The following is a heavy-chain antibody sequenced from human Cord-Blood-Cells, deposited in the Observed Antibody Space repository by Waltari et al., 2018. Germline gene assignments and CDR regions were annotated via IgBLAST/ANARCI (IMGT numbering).Heavy chain of an antibody. Sequence: QLQLQESGPGLVKPSETLSLTCTVPGGSISSSSYYWGWTRHPPGTGLEWIGGIYYSGRPYYNPSLKSRVTISVDPSKSQFSLKLSSVTAADPAVYYCARHIENYDFWSGYLGYFDYWGQGTLVTVSS. CDR3: ARHIENYDFWSGYLGYFDY. J-gene: IGHJ4*02. CDR2: IYYSGRP. V-gene: IGHV4-39*01. D-gene: IGHD3-3*01. CDR1: GGSISSSSYY.